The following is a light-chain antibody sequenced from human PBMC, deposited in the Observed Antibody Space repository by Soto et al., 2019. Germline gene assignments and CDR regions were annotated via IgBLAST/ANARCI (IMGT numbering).Light chain of an antibody. V-gene: IGKV1-39*01. CDR2: AAS. CDR1: QSISNY. CDR3: QQSYSTPRT. Sequence: DIQMTQSPSSLSASVGDRVTITCRASQSISNYLNWYQQKPGKAHKLLIYAASSIQSWVPSRFSGSGSGTDFTLAITSLQPEDFATYYCQQSYSTPRTFGQGTKLEI. J-gene: IGKJ2*01.